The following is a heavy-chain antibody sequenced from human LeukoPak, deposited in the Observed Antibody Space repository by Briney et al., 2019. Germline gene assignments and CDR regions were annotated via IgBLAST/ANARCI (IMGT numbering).Heavy chain of an antibody. CDR3: AKEPIAAAGTFFQH. CDR1: GFTFSSYA. J-gene: IGHJ1*01. Sequence: PAGGSLSLSCAASGFTFSSYAMSWVRQAPGKGLEWVSAISGSGGSTYYADSVKGRFTISRDNSKNTLYLQMNSLRAEDTAVYYCAKEPIAAAGTFFQHWGQGTLVTVSS. D-gene: IGHD6-13*01. CDR2: ISGSGGST. V-gene: IGHV3-23*01.